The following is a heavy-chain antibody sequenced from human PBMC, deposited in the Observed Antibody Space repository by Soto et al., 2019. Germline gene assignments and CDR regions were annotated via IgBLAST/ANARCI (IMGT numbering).Heavy chain of an antibody. D-gene: IGHD1-26*01. Sequence: EVQLLESGGGLVQPGGSLRLSCAASGFTFSSYAMRWVRQAPGKGLEWVSAISGSGGSTYYADSVKGRFTISRDNSKNPLYLQMNSLRAEDTAVYYCARRGSGSYYDYWCQGTLVTVSS. CDR1: GFTFSSYA. J-gene: IGHJ4*02. CDR2: ISGSGGST. CDR3: ARRGSGSYYDY. V-gene: IGHV3-23*01.